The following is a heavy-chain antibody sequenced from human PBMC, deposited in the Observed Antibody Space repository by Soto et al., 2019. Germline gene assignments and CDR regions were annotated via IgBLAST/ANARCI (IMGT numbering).Heavy chain of an antibody. V-gene: IGHV5-51*01. CDR3: ARLRDYVWGSYRPDILDY. CDR1: GYSFTSYW. Sequence: GESLKISCKGSGYSFTSYWIGWVRQMPGKGLEWMGIIYPGDSDTRYSPSFQGQVTISADKSISTAYLQWSSLKASDTAMYYCARLRDYVWGSYRPDILDYWGQGTLVTVS. CDR2: IYPGDSDT. D-gene: IGHD3-16*02. J-gene: IGHJ4*02.